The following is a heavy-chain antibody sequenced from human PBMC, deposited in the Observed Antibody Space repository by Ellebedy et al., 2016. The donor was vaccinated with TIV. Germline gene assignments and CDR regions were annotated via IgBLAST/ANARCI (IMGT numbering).Heavy chain of an antibody. CDR3: ASRGFGFGELQDY. V-gene: IGHV3-21*01. CDR1: GFTFSSYE. J-gene: IGHJ4*02. D-gene: IGHD3-10*01. CDR2: ISSSNNYI. Sequence: PGGSLRLSCAASGFTFSSYEMNWVRQVPGKGLEWVSFISSSNNYIYYADSVKGRFTISRDNAKNSLYLQMNSLRAEDTAVYYCASRGFGFGELQDYWGQGTLVTVSS.